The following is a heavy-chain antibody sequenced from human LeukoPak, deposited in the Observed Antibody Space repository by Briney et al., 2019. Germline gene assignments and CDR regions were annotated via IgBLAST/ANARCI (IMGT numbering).Heavy chain of an antibody. D-gene: IGHD3-10*01. CDR2: MNPNSGDT. CDR1: VYTFTTYD. V-gene: IGHV1-8*01. CDR3: ARELRRDEH. J-gene: IGHJ4*02. Sequence: ASVTVSRLPSVYTFTTYDINWVRQGTGHGREWAGYMNPNSGDTGYAQKFQGRLTMTWDTSITTAYMELASLRSDDTAVYYCARELRRDEHWGQGTLVTVSS.